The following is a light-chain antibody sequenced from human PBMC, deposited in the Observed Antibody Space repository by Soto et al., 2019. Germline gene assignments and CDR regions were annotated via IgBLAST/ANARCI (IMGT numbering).Light chain of an antibody. CDR1: SSDVAGSGL. Sequence: QSVLTQPASLSGSPGQSITISCTGTSSDVAGSGLVSWYQFHPGKAPKLLIFEGFKRPSGISNRFSGSKSGSTASLTISGLQAEDEADYYCCSYAGRSTWDVVFGGGTK. J-gene: IGLJ2*01. CDR2: EGF. CDR3: CSYAGRSTWDVV. V-gene: IGLV2-23*01.